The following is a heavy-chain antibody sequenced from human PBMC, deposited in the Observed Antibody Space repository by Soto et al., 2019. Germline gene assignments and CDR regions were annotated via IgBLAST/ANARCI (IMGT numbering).Heavy chain of an antibody. Sequence: LSLSLTCAIGLYRVSSNSAGGSLGRRSPSRGLEWLGMTYYRSKWYYEYAVSVRGRITINPDTSKNQYSLQLNSVTPEDTAVYFCARGEQYSGRIFDYWGQGTLVTVPQ. V-gene: IGHV6-1*01. CDR1: LYRVSSNSAG. CDR2: TYYRSKWYY. CDR3: ARGEQYSGRIFDY. J-gene: IGHJ4*01. D-gene: IGHD1-26*01.